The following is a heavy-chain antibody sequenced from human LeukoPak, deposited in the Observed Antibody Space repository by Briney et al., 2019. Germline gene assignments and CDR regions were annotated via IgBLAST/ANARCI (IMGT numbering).Heavy chain of an antibody. CDR3: ARRERDGYNYFDY. V-gene: IGHV3-64*01. CDR1: GFTFSGYA. D-gene: IGHD5-24*01. J-gene: IGHJ4*02. CDR2: INTDGGST. Sequence: PGGSLRLSCAVSGFTFSGYAMHWVRQAPGKRLEHVSTINTDGGSTYYAKSVKGRFTISRDNSKNTLYLQMGSLRAEDMAVYYCARRERDGYNYFDYWGQGTLVTVSS.